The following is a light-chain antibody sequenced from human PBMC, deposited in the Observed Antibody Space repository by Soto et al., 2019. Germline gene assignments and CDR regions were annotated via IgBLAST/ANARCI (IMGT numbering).Light chain of an antibody. CDR1: QSISSY. CDR3: QQSYSTRLT. CDR2: AAS. J-gene: IGKJ4*01. Sequence: DIQMTQSPSSLSASVGDRVTITCRASQSISSYLNWYQQKPGKAPKLLIYAASSLQSGVPSRFSGSRSGTAFTLTISSLKPEDVATYYCQQSYSTRLTFGGGTKVEIK. V-gene: IGKV1-39*01.